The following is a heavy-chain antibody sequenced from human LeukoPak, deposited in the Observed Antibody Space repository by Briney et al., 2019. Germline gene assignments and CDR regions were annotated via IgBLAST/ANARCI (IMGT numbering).Heavy chain of an antibody. CDR1: GFTVSSNY. CDR2: IYSGGST. D-gene: IGHD3-3*01. Sequence: PGGSLRLSCAASGFTVSSNYMSWVRQAPGKGLEWVSVIYSGGSTYYADSVKGRFTISRDNSKNTLYLQMTSLRAEDTAVYYCARGNYDFWSGYYHPYYYYGMDVWGQGTTVTVSS. V-gene: IGHV3-66*01. CDR3: ARGNYDFWSGYYHPYYYYGMDV. J-gene: IGHJ6*02.